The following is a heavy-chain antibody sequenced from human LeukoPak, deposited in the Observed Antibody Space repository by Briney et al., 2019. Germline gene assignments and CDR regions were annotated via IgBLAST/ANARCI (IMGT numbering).Heavy chain of an antibody. CDR3: ATYCSSTTCLRNFDY. D-gene: IGHD2-2*01. J-gene: IGHJ4*02. CDR2: VSSSSDYI. V-gene: IGHV3-21*01. CDR1: GFTFSSYE. Sequence: GGSLRLSCAASGFTFSSYEMNWVRQAPGKGLEWVSCVSSSSDYIDYADSVKGRFTISRDNAKNSLYLQMNSLRAEDTAVYYCATYCSSTTCLRNFDYWGQGTLVTVSS.